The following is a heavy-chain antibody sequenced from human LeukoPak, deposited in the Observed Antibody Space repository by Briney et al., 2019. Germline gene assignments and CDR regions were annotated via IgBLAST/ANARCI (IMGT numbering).Heavy chain of an antibody. CDR3: ARGKAALGYYYYYFYMDV. V-gene: IGHV4-34*01. CDR1: GGSFSGYY. D-gene: IGHD6-6*01. J-gene: IGHJ6*03. CDR2: INHSGST. Sequence: SETLSLTCAVYGGSFSGYYWSWIRQPPGKGLEWIGEINHSGSTNYNPSLKSRVTISVDTSKNQFSLKLSSVTAADTAVYYCARGKAALGYYYYYFYMDVWGKGTTVTVSS.